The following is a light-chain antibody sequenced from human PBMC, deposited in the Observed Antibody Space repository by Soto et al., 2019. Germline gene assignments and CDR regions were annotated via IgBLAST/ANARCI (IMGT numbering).Light chain of an antibody. CDR1: QSVSSN. V-gene: IGKV3-15*01. CDR2: GAS. CDR3: QQYNNWPQT. J-gene: IGKJ1*01. Sequence: EIVMTQSPATLSVSPGERATLSCRASQSVSSNLAWYQQKPGQAPRLLIYGASTRATGIPARFSGSGSGTEFTLTISSLQYEDFEVYYCQQYNNWPQTLGQGTKVDIK.